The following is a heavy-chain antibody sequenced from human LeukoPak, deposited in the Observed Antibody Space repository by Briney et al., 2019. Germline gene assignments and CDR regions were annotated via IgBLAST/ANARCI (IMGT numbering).Heavy chain of an antibody. CDR2: ISGSGGST. CDR1: GFTFSSYA. J-gene: IGHJ2*01. V-gene: IGHV3-23*01. D-gene: IGHD6-13*01. CDR3: ARSSSWGPYWYFDL. Sequence: GGSLRLSCAASGFTFSSYAMSWVRQAPGKGLEWVSGISGSGGSTYYANSVKGRFTISRDNSKNTLYLQMNSLRAEDTAVYYCARSSSWGPYWYFDLWGRGTLVTVSS.